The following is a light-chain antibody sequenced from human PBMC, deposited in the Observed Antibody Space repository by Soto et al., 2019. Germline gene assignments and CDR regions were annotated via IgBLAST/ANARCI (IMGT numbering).Light chain of an antibody. CDR2: AAS. CDR1: QGISSY. J-gene: IGKJ1*01. V-gene: IGKV1-9*01. CDR3: QQLNSYPWT. Sequence: DIQLTQSPSFLSASVGDRVTITCRARQGISSYLAWYQQKPGKVPKLLIYAASTLQSGVPSRFSGSGSGTEFTLTISSLQPEDFATYYCQQLNSYPWTLGQGTKVEIK.